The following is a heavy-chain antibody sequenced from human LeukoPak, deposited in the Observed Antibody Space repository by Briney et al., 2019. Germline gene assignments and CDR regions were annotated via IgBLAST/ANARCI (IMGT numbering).Heavy chain of an antibody. CDR3: AKGVNIFDY. V-gene: IGHV3-23*01. CDR2: ISDSASST. J-gene: IGHJ4*02. CDR1: GFTFSSYA. D-gene: IGHD1/OR15-1a*01. Sequence: PGGSLRLSCAASGFTFSSYAMSRVRQAPGKGLEWVSGISDSASSTYYADSVKGRFTISRDNSKNTLYLQMNSLRAEDTAVYYCAKGVNIFDYWGQGTLVTVSS.